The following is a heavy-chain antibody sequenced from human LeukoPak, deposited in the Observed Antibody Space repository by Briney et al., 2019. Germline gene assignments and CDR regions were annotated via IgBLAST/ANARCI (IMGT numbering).Heavy chain of an antibody. CDR2: ISSYNGNT. D-gene: IGHD3-22*01. Sequence: GASVKVSCKASGYTFTSYDINWVRQAPGQGLEWMGWISSYNGNTNYAQKLQGRVTMTTDTSTSTAYMELRSLRSDDTAVYYCARAFPAAYYYDSSGYYYFEYWGQGTLVTVSS. J-gene: IGHJ4*02. CDR3: ARAFPAAYYYDSSGYYYFEY. V-gene: IGHV1-18*01. CDR1: GYTFTSYD.